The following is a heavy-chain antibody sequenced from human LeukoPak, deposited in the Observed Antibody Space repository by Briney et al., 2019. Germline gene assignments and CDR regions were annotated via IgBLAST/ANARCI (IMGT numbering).Heavy chain of an antibody. D-gene: IGHD6-13*01. CDR1: GFTFSTYW. Sequence: PGGSLRLSCVVSGFTFSTYWMSWVRQAPGKGLECVATIKQDGSVKNYGDSVQGRFTISRDNAKNSLYLQMHSLRVEDTAVYYCARESSSFNWFDPWGQGTLVTVSS. CDR2: IKQDGSVK. J-gene: IGHJ5*02. CDR3: ARESSSFNWFDP. V-gene: IGHV3-7*03.